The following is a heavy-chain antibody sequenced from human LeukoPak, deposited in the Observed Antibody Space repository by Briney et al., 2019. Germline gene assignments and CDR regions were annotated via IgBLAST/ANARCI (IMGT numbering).Heavy chain of an antibody. CDR3: ARGFAYFDP. J-gene: IGHJ5*02. D-gene: IGHD3-9*01. Sequence: SETLSLTCTVSGGSLSNYYWNWIRQPPGKGLEWIAYISHIGSSNYDPSLKSRVTISVDTSKNQFSLNLSSVTAADTAVYYCARGFAYFDPWGQGTLVTVSS. CDR2: ISHIGSS. V-gene: IGHV4-59*01. CDR1: GGSLSNYY.